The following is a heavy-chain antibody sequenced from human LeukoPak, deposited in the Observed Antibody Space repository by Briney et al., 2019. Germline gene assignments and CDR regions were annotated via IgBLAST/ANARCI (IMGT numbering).Heavy chain of an antibody. Sequence: PSETLSLTCTVSGGSISNYYWNWIRQPPGKGLEWIGYIYYTGSTNYNPSLKSRVTMSVDTSKNQFSLKLSSVTAADTAVYYCARGRGIRRFDYWGQGTLVTVSS. CDR1: GGSISNYY. CDR2: IYYTGST. D-gene: IGHD1-26*01. V-gene: IGHV4-59*12. CDR3: ARGRGIRRFDY. J-gene: IGHJ4*02.